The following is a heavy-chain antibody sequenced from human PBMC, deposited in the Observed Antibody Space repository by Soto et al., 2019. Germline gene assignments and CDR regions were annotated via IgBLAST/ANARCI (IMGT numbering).Heavy chain of an antibody. CDR3: ARSSGYSYGTYYYYGMDV. V-gene: IGHV1-69*13. Sequence: GASVKVSCKASGGTFSSYAISWVRQAPGQGLEWMGGIIPIFGTANYAQKFQGRVTITADESTSTACMELSSLRSEDTAVYYCARSSGYSYGTYYYYGMDVWGQGTTVTVSS. CDR1: GGTFSSYA. CDR2: IIPIFGTA. J-gene: IGHJ6*02. D-gene: IGHD5-18*01.